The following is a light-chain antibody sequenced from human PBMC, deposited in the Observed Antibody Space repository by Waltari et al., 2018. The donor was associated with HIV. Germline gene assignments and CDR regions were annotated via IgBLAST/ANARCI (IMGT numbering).Light chain of an antibody. CDR3: ASHACSKDV. CDR2: DVT. J-gene: IGLJ3*02. CDR1: SSDVGAYNY. V-gene: IGLV2-8*01. Sequence: QSALTQPPSASGSPGQSVTISCTGTSSDVGAYNYVSWFQQHPGKAPKNMVYDVTNHPSGCPDRFAGSNSCNTASLTVSALQAADEPDYYCASHACSKDVFCGVTRLTVL.